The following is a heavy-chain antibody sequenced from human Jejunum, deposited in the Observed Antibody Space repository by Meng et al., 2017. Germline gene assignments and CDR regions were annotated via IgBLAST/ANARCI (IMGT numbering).Heavy chain of an antibody. V-gene: IGHV3-7*01. D-gene: IGHD5-18*01. CDR2: IHGDGSEK. Sequence: GESLKISCEASEFTFSSSWMTWVRQAPGKGLEYVAIIHGDGSEKEHVDSVRGRFTISRDNSKNSLYLQMNSLRAEDTAVYCCTRDPGYGAFVIWGHGEMV. CDR3: TRDPGYGAFVI. J-gene: IGHJ3*02. CDR1: EFTFSSSW.